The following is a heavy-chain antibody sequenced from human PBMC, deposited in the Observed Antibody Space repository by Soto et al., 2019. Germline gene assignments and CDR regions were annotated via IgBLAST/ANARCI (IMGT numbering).Heavy chain of an antibody. CDR3: ARDVRYYDFWSGYPYYYYGMDV. V-gene: IGHV1-18*04. CDR2: ISAYNGNT. D-gene: IGHD3-3*01. J-gene: IGHJ6*02. Sequence: GASVKVSCKASGYTFTSYGISWVRQAPGQGREWMGWISAYNGNTNYAQKLQGRVTMTTDTSTSTAYMELRSLRSDDTAVYYCARDVRYYDFWSGYPYYYYGMDVWGQGXTVTVYS. CDR1: GYTFTSYG.